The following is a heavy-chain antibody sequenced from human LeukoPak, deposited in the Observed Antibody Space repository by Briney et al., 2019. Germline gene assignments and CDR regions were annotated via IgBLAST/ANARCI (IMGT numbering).Heavy chain of an antibody. CDR3: ARDPYSGNYGNYYYYYMDV. J-gene: IGHJ6*03. CDR2: IKQDGSEK. Sequence: GGSLRLSCAASGFTFSSYWMTWVRQAPGKGLEWVANIKQDGSEKYYVDSVKGRFTISRDNAKNSLYLQMNSLGPEDTAVYYCARDPYSGNYGNYYYYYMDVWGKGTTVTVSS. CDR1: GFTFSSYW. D-gene: IGHD1-26*01. V-gene: IGHV3-7*01.